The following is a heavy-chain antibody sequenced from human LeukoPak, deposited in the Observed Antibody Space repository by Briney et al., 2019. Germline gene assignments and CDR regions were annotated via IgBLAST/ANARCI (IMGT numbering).Heavy chain of an antibody. V-gene: IGHV3-66*01. CDR3: ARDRYSYGYSAFGY. J-gene: IGHJ4*02. CDR1: GFTVSSSY. Sequence: GGSLRLSCAASGFTVSSSYMSWVRQAPGKGLEWVSVIYSGGSTYYADSVKGRFTISRDNSKNTLYLQMNSLRAEDTAVYYCARDRYSYGYSAFGYWGQGTLVTVSS. CDR2: IYSGGST. D-gene: IGHD5-18*01.